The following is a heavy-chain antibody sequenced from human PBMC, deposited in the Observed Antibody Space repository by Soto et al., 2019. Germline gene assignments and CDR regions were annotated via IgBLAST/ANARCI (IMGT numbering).Heavy chain of an antibody. CDR1: GFTFSSYG. J-gene: IGHJ4*02. V-gene: IGHV3-33*01. Sequence: GGSLRLSCAASGFTFSSYGMHWVRQAPGKGLERVAVIWYDGSNKYYADSVKGRFTISRDNSKNTLYLQMNSLRAEDTAVFYCARDPSPIVVVPDYYFDYWGQGTLVTVSS. CDR2: IWYDGSNK. CDR3: ARDPSPIVVVPDYYFDY. D-gene: IGHD2-2*01.